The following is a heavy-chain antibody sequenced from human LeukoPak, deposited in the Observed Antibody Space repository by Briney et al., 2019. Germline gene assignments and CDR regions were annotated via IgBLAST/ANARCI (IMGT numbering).Heavy chain of an antibody. CDR3: ARDANIAVAGFDY. Sequence: PGGSLRLSCAASGFTFSSYGMHWVRQAPGKGLEWVAFIRYDGSNKYYADSVKGRFTISRDNAKNSLYLQMNSLRAEDTAVYYCARDANIAVAGFDYWGQGTLVTVSS. CDR2: IRYDGSNK. V-gene: IGHV3-30*02. D-gene: IGHD6-19*01. CDR1: GFTFSSYG. J-gene: IGHJ4*02.